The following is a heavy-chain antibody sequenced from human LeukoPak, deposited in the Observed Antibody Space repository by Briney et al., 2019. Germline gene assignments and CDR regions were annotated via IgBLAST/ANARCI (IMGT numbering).Heavy chain of an antibody. D-gene: IGHD3-22*01. CDR2: IKQDGSEK. CDR3: ARDWTDSSPHGIDY. Sequence: GGSLRLSCAASGFTFSSYWMSWVRQAPGKGLEWVANIKQDGSEKCFVDSVKGRFTISRDNAENSVHLQMNSLRGEDTAVYYCARDWTDSSPHGIDYWGQGVLDTVSS. CDR1: GFTFSSYW. V-gene: IGHV3-7*01. J-gene: IGHJ4*02.